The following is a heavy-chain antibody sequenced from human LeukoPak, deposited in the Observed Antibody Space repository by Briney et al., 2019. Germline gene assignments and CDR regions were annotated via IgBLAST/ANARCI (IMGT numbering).Heavy chain of an antibody. V-gene: IGHV3-23*01. D-gene: IGHD3-10*01. CDR3: AKDHSYGSGSLPLPDY. Sequence: GGSLRLSCAASGFTFSSYAMSWVRQAPGKGLEWVSAISGSGDSTYYADSVKGRFTISRDNSKNTLYLQMNSLRAEDTAVYYCAKDHSYGSGSLPLPDYWGQGTLVTASS. CDR1: GFTFSSYA. J-gene: IGHJ4*02. CDR2: ISGSGDST.